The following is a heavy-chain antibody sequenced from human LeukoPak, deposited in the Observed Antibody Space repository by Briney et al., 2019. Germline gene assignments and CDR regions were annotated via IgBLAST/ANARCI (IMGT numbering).Heavy chain of an antibody. Sequence: SETLSLTCTVSGYSISSGYYWGWIRQPPGKGLEWIGSIYHSGSTYYNPSLKSRVTISVDTSKNQFSLKLSSVTAADTAVYYCARAGKQWRVPDYWGQGTLVTVSS. V-gene: IGHV4-38-2*02. CDR3: ARAGKQWRVPDY. D-gene: IGHD6-19*01. CDR2: IYHSGST. J-gene: IGHJ4*02. CDR1: GYSISSGYY.